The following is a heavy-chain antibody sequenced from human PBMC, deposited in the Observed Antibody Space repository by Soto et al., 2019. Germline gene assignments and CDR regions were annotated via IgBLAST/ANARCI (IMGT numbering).Heavy chain of an antibody. J-gene: IGHJ4*02. CDR2: IYSGGST. Sequence: GGSLRLSCAASGFTVSSNYMSWVRQAPGKGLEWVSVIYSGGSTYYADSVKGRFTISRDNSKNTLYLQMNSLRAEDTAVYYCAREGTGALTTIDYWGQGTLVTVSS. CDR3: AREGTGALTTIDY. V-gene: IGHV3-66*01. CDR1: GFTVSSNY. D-gene: IGHD4-4*01.